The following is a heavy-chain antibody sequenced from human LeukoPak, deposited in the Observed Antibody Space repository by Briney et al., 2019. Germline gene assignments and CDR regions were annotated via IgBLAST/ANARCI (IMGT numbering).Heavy chain of an antibody. CDR2: INWNGGST. D-gene: IGHD2-8*01. CDR1: GFTFDDYG. V-gene: IGHV3-20*04. CDR3: ARLNGYCTNGVCPGYFDY. J-gene: IGHJ4*02. Sequence: RAGGSLRLSCAASGFTFDDYGMSWVRQAPGKGLEWVSGINWNGGSTGYADSVKGRFTISRDNAKNSLYLRMNSLRAEDTALYYCARLNGYCTNGVCPGYFDYWGQGTLVTVSS.